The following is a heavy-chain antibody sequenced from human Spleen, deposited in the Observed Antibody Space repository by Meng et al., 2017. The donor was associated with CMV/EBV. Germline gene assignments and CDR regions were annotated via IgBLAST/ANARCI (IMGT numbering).Heavy chain of an antibody. CDR3: ARGTGEPGMDY. V-gene: IGHV3-30-3*01. Sequence: GESLKISCAASGFSFSTYPMHWVRQAPGKGLEWVAFISSDGSNKQYADSVKGRFTISRDNSKDTLFLQMNSLRPEDTAVYYCARGTGEPGMDYWGQGALVTVSS. J-gene: IGHJ4*02. CDR2: ISSDGSNK. D-gene: IGHD1-1*01. CDR1: GFSFSTYP.